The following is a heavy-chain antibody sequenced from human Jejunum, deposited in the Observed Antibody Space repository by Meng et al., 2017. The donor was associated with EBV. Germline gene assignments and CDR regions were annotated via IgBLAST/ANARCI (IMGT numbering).Heavy chain of an antibody. CDR3: SRDLAGSDDY. CDR1: GFTFSSYW. D-gene: IGHD1-14*01. V-gene: IGHV3-74*03. CDR2: INEDGTTT. J-gene: IGHJ4*02. Sequence: EVQVVESVGGLVQPGGSLRLSCAASGFTFSSYWMHWVRQAPGKGLLWVSRINEDGTTTTYADSVKGRFTISRDNAKNTLYLQMNSLRAEDTAVYYCSRDLAGSDDYWGQGTLVTVSS.